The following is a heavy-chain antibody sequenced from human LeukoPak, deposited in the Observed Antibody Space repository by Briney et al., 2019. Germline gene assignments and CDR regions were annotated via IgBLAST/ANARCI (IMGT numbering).Heavy chain of an antibody. J-gene: IGHJ4*02. Sequence: PGGSLTLSCAASGFTFSYHWMTWVRQAPGKGLEWVANIKNDGAVKNYVDSVKGRFTISRDNAKNSLYLQMNSLRAEDTAVYYCAKDFSNYYGSGSFYDYWGQGTLVTVSS. CDR2: IKNDGAVK. CDR3: AKDFSNYYGSGSFYDY. CDR1: GFTFSYHW. D-gene: IGHD3-10*01. V-gene: IGHV3-7*03.